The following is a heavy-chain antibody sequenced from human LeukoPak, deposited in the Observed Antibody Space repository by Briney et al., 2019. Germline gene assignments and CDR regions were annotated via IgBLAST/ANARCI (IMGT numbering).Heavy chain of an antibody. V-gene: IGHV3-30*04. D-gene: IGHD3-3*01. J-gene: IGHJ4*02. CDR3: ARWGAITIGYFDY. CDR1: GFTFSSYA. CDR2: ISYDGSNK. Sequence: GGSLRLSCAASGFTFSSYAMHWVRQAPGKGLEWVAVISYDGSNKYYADSVKGRFTISRDNSKDTLYLQMNSLRAEDTAVYYCARWGAITIGYFDYWGQGTLVTVPS.